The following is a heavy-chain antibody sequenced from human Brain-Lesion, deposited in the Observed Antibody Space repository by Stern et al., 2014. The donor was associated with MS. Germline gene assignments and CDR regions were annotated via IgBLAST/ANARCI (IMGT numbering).Heavy chain of an antibody. D-gene: IGHD1-26*01. CDR2: IYYSGFT. Sequence: QVQLVQSGPGLVKPSETLSLTCTVSGGSISSSTYYWAWIRQPPGKGLEWIGNIYYSGFTYYNPSLKSRVTISVGMSKNQCSLKLSSVTAADTAIYYCARHDSVPRPSQLYSARDRGPGYFDYWGQGTLVTVSS. V-gene: IGHV4-39*01. J-gene: IGHJ4*02. CDR1: GGSISSSTYY. CDR3: ARHDSVPRPSQLYSARDRGPGYFDY.